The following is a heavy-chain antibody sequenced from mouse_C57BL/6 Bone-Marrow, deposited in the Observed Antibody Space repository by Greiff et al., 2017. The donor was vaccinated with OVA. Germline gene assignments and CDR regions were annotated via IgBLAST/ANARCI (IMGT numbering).Heavy chain of an antibody. Sequence: VKLVELGPGLVQPSQSLSITCTVSGFSLTSYGVHWVRQSPGKGLEWLGVIWSGGSTDYNAAFISRLSISKDNSKSQVFFKMNSLQADDTAIYYCARKDYYSYAMDYWGQGTSVTVSS. CDR1: GFSLTSYG. CDR2: IWSGGST. CDR3: ARKDYYSYAMDY. V-gene: IGHV2-2*01. J-gene: IGHJ4*01. D-gene: IGHD1-1*01.